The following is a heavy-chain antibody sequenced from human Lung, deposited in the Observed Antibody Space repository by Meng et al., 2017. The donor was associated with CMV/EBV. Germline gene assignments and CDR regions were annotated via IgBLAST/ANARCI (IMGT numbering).Heavy chain of an antibody. CDR3: VKGGTQDLDY. Sequence: GGSXRLSCAASGFTFSRYWMGWVRQVPGKGLEWVANIKQDGSEKYYVDSVKGRFTIARDNAKNSLYLQMNSLRADDTAVDYCVKGGTQDLDYWGQGTLVTVSS. CDR2: IKQDGSEK. CDR1: GFTFSRYW. J-gene: IGHJ4*02. D-gene: IGHD1-26*01. V-gene: IGHV3-7*01.